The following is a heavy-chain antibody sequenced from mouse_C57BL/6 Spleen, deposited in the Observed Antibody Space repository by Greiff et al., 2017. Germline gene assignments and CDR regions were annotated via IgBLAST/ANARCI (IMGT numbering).Heavy chain of an antibody. Sequence: QVQLQQSGPELVKPGASVKISCKASGYAFSSSWMNWVKQRPGKGLEWIGRIYPGDGDTNYNGKFKGKATLTADKSSSTAYMQLSSLTSEDSAVYFCARHGSSYPDYWGQGTTLTVSS. J-gene: IGHJ2*01. V-gene: IGHV1-82*01. CDR3: ARHGSSYPDY. CDR1: GYAFSSSW. CDR2: IYPGDGDT. D-gene: IGHD1-1*01.